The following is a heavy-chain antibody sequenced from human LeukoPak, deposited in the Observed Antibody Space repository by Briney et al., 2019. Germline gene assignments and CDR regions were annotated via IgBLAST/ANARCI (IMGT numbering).Heavy chain of an antibody. Sequence: KPSETLSLTCTVSGGSISSYYWSWIRQPAGKGLEWIGRIYTSGSTNYNPSLKSRVTMSVDTSKNQFSLKLSSVTAAETAVYYCARGRYSLNSNWFDPWGQGTLVTVSS. CDR2: IYTSGST. V-gene: IGHV4-4*07. D-gene: IGHD5-18*01. CDR3: ARGRYSLNSNWFDP. J-gene: IGHJ5*02. CDR1: GGSISSYY.